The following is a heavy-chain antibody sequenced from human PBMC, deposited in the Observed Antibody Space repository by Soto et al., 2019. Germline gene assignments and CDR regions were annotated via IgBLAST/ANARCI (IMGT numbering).Heavy chain of an antibody. CDR3: TSCRGYCTGLVAYDI. V-gene: IGHV3-15*01. Sequence: DVQLVESGGGLIKPGGSLRLSCTASEFTFANAFMNWVRQAPGKGLEWMGRIRTKTYGEAVDYAAPVKGRFTISRDDSKDTMYLQMNSLKIEDTAVYYCTSCRGYCTGLVAYDIWGQGTMVTVSS. CDR2: IRTKTYGEAV. CDR1: EFTFANAF. J-gene: IGHJ3*02. D-gene: IGHD2-8*02.